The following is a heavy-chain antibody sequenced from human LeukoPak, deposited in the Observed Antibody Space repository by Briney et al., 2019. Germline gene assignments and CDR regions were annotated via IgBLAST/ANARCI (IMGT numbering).Heavy chain of an antibody. Sequence: ASVKVSCKASGGTFSSYAISWLRQAPGQGLEWMGRIIPIFGTANYAQKFRGRVTITTDESTSTAYMELSSLRSEDTAVYYCARDWSGYSYGYYFDYWGQGTLVTVSS. CDR3: ARDWSGYSYGYYFDY. J-gene: IGHJ4*02. D-gene: IGHD5-18*01. CDR1: GGTFSSYA. V-gene: IGHV1-69*05. CDR2: IIPIFGTA.